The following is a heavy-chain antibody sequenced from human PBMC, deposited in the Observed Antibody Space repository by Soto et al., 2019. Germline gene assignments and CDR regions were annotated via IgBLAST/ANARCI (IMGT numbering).Heavy chain of an antibody. Sequence: QVHLVQSGAEVKKPGASVKVSCKASGYTFTSYGLTWVRQAPGQGLEWMGWISAHNGNTDYAQKLQGRVIVTRDTSTSTAYMELRSLISDDTAVYYCERGRYGDYWGQGALVTVSS. CDR1: GYTFTSYG. J-gene: IGHJ4*02. V-gene: IGHV1-18*01. CDR2: ISAHNGNT. D-gene: IGHD1-1*01. CDR3: ERGRYGDY.